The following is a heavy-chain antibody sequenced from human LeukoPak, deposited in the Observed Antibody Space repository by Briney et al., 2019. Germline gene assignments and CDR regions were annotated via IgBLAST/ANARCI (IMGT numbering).Heavy chain of an antibody. CDR1: GSTFSSYA. V-gene: IGHV3-23*01. J-gene: IGHJ4*02. D-gene: IGHD6-19*01. CDR3: AKGSSSGWPYYFDY. CDR2: ISANGGST. Sequence: GGSLRLSCAASGSTFSSYAMSWVRQAPGKGLEWVSAISANGGSTYYADSVKGRLTISRDNSKNTLYLQMNSLRADDTAVYYCAKGSSSGWPYYFDYWGQGTLVTVSS.